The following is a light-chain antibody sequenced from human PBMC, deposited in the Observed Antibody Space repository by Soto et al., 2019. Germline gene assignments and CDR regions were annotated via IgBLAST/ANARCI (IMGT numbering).Light chain of an antibody. CDR2: NNN. Sequence: QSVVTQPPSASGTPGQGVTISCSGTSSNIGSNTVNWYQQFPGTAPKLLMYNNNQRPSGVPDRISGSKSGTSASLAISGLHSEDEADYYCAVWDDSLNGWVFGGGTKVTVL. J-gene: IGLJ3*02. V-gene: IGLV1-44*01. CDR3: AVWDDSLNGWV. CDR1: SSNIGSNT.